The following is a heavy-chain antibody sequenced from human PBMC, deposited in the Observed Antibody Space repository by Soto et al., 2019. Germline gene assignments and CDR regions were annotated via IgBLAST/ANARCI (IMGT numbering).Heavy chain of an antibody. Sequence: AGGSLRLSCAASGFTFSNYAMHWVRQAPGKGLEWVAIIAYDGSVQYYADSVKGRFTISRDSSKNTLNLQMNSLRTEDTAVYYCERPGYCSGASCYDYFDTWGQGTLVTVSS. CDR1: GFTFSNYA. CDR2: IAYDGSVQ. V-gene: IGHV3-30-3*01. J-gene: IGHJ4*02. D-gene: IGHD2-15*01. CDR3: ERPGYCSGASCYDYFDT.